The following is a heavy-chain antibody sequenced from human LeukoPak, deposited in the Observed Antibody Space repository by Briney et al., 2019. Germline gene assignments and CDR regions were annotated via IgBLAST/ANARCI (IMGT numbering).Heavy chain of an antibody. D-gene: IGHD6-19*01. V-gene: IGHV3-20*04. CDR2: INWNGGCT. Sequence: GGSLRLSCAASGFTVSSNYMSWVRQAPGKGLEWVSGINWNGGCTGYADSVKGRFTISRDNAKNSLYLQMNSLRAEDTALYYCARDRGGLSSGWHFDYWGQGTLVTVSS. CDR3: ARDRGGLSSGWHFDY. CDR1: GFTVSSNY. J-gene: IGHJ4*02.